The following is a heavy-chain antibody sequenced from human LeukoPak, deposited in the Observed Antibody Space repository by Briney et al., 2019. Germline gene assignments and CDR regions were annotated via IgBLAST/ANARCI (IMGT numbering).Heavy chain of an antibody. CDR1: GGSISSGGYY. CDR3: ARGLPRTNGGWYARGVLQH. V-gene: IGHV4-31*03. D-gene: IGHD6-19*01. Sequence: SETLSLTCTVSGGSISSGGYYWNWIRQHPGKGLEWIGYIYYSGSAFYNPSLKSRVTISVDTSKNRFSLKLSSVTAADTAVYYCARGLPRTNGGWYARGVLQHWGQGTLVTVSS. CDR2: IYYSGSA. J-gene: IGHJ1*01.